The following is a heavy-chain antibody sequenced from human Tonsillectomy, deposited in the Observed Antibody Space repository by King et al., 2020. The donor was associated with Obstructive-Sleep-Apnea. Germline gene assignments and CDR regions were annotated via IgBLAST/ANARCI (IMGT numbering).Heavy chain of an antibody. V-gene: IGHV4-61*01. J-gene: IGHJ4*02. D-gene: IGHD3-22*01. CDR2: IYFSGST. Sequence: VQLQESGPGLVKPSETLSLTCTVSGGSVSSGSYYWSWIRQPPGKGLEWIGYIYFSGSTNYNPSLKRRVPLSVDTSKNQFSLNLSSVTAADTAGYYCARAIPSYYYDSSGSERYFDYWGQGTLVTVSS. CDR3: ARAIPSYYYDSSGSERYFDY. CDR1: GGSVSSGSYY.